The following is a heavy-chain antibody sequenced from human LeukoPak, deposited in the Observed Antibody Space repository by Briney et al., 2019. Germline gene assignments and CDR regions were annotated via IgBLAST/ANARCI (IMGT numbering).Heavy chain of an antibody. CDR3: AKVQLIVVVVAAPYYFDY. CDR2: ISGSGGST. V-gene: IGHV3-23*01. CDR1: GFTFSSYA. J-gene: IGHJ4*02. D-gene: IGHD2-15*01. Sequence: GSLRLSCAASGFTFSSYAMSWVRQAPGKGLEWVSAISGSGGSTYYADSVKGRFTISRDNSKNTLYLQMNSLRAEDTAVYYCAKVQLIVVVVAAPYYFDYWGQGTLVTVSS.